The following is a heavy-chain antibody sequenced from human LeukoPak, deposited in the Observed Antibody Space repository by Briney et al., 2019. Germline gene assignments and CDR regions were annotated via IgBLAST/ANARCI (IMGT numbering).Heavy chain of an antibody. CDR1: GYTFTSYD. V-gene: IGHV1-8*01. Sequence: ASVKVSCKASGYTFTSYDINWVRQATGQGLEWMGWMNPNSGNTGYAQKFQGRVTMTRNTSISTAYMELSSLRSEDTAVYYCARARVTIFGVVINLYYYYGMDVWGRGTTVTVSS. CDR2: MNPNSGNT. CDR3: ARARVTIFGVVINLYYYYGMDV. D-gene: IGHD3-3*01. J-gene: IGHJ6*02.